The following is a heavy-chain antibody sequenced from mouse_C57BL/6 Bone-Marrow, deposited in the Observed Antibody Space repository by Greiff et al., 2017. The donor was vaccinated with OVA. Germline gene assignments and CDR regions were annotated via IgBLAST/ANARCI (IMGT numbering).Heavy chain of an antibody. CDR2: INPYNGGT. Sequence: EVQLQQSGPVLVKPGASVKMSCKASGYTFTDYYMNWVKQSHGKSLEWIGVINPYNGGTRYNQKFKGKATLTVDKSTSTAYMELTSLTSEDSAVSYCAPLYGSSVTGFAYWGQGTLVTVSA. D-gene: IGHD1-1*01. J-gene: IGHJ3*01. CDR1: GYTFTDYY. V-gene: IGHV1-19*01. CDR3: APLYGSSVTGFAY.